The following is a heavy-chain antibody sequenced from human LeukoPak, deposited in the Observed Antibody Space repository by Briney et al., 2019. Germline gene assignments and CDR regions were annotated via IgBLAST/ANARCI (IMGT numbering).Heavy chain of an antibody. CDR2: IKQDGSEK. CDR3: VRTGARYFDY. CDR1: GFTFRSYW. V-gene: IGHV3-7*01. D-gene: IGHD1-1*01. Sequence: PGGSLRLSCAASGFTFRSYWMSWVRQAPGKGLEWVANIKQDGSEKYYVDSVKGRFTISRDSAKNSLYLQMNSLRAEDTAVYYCVRTGARYFDYWGQGALVTVSS. J-gene: IGHJ4*02.